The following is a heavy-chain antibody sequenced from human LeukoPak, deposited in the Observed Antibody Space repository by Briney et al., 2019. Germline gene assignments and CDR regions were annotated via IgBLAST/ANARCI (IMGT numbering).Heavy chain of an antibody. V-gene: IGHV4-39*01. CDR3: ARFKGGTGFDY. CDR1: GGSITTTDLD. J-gene: IGHJ4*02. D-gene: IGHD1-26*01. Sequence: PSETLTLTCAVSGGSITTTDLDWAWIRQPPGQGFEWIATISSSGKAYYYPSLMSRVTISVDTSKNQFSLDVTSVTAADTGLFYCARFKGGTGFDYCGRGILVIVS. CDR2: ISSSGKA.